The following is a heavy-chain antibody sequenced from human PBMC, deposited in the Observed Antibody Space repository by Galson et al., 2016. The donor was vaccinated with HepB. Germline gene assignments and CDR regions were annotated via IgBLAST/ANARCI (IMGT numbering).Heavy chain of an antibody. CDR3: ARDHCTGGVCYSSPWYYGMDV. CDR2: ISYSGST. J-gene: IGHJ6*02. CDR1: GDSITSYY. D-gene: IGHD2-8*02. Sequence: ETLSLTCTVSGDSITSYYWSWIRQPPGKGLEWIGYISYSGSTDYNPSLQSRVTISADTSKNQLSLMLSSVTAADTAVYFCARDHCTGGVCYSSPWYYGMDVWGQGTTVTVS. V-gene: IGHV4-59*06.